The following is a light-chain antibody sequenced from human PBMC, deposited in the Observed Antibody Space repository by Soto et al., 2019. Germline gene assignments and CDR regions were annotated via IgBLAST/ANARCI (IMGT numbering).Light chain of an antibody. CDR1: SSDVGNYNF. J-gene: IGLJ1*01. CDR3: TSYTSSSTLYV. CDR2: EVN. V-gene: IGLV2-14*01. Sequence: QSALTQPASVSGSPGQSITISCTGTSSDVGNYNFVSWYQQHPGKAPKLMIYEVNHRPAGVSNRFSGSKSANTASLTISGLHAEDEADYYCTSYTSSSTLYVFGTGTKPTVL.